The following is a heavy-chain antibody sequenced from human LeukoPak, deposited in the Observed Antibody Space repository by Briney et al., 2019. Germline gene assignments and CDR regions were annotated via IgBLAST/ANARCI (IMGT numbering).Heavy chain of an antibody. CDR3: ARGSASDWPLDH. Sequence: ASVKVSCKASGYTFSDYAMHWVRQAPGQRFEWMGWIDAGNGDTRYSQKFQGRVTITRDTSASTAYIELRSLRSEDTAMYYCARGSASDWPLDHWGQETLVTISS. V-gene: IGHV1-3*01. J-gene: IGHJ4*02. CDR2: IDAGNGDT. D-gene: IGHD3-9*01. CDR1: GYTFSDYA.